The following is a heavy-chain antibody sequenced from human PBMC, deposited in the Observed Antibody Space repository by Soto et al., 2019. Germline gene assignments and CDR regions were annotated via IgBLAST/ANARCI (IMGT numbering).Heavy chain of an antibody. Sequence: PGGSLRLSCAASGFTVSSNYMNWVRQAPGKGLEWVSSISGSSSYIYYADSVKGRFTISRDNAKNSLYLQMNSLRAEDTAVYYCARDLYSISYSSSLDYWGQGTLVTVSS. CDR2: ISGSSSYI. V-gene: IGHV3-21*01. CDR1: GFTVSSNY. J-gene: IGHJ4*02. D-gene: IGHD6-13*01. CDR3: ARDLYSISYSSSLDY.